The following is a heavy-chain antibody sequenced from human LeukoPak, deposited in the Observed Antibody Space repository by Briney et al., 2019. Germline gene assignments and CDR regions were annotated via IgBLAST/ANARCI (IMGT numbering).Heavy chain of an antibody. Sequence: GSSVKVSCKASGGTFSSYAISWVRQAPGQGLEWMGRIIPILGIANYAQKFQGRVTITADKSTSTAYMELSSLRSEDTAAYYCARGDYCSSTSCYLDYGMDVWGQGTTVTVSS. D-gene: IGHD2-2*01. CDR3: ARGDYCSSTSCYLDYGMDV. CDR2: IIPILGIA. CDR1: GGTFSSYA. V-gene: IGHV1-69*04. J-gene: IGHJ6*02.